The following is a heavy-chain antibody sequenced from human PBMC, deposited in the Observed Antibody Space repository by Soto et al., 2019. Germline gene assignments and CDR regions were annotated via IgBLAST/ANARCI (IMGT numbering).Heavy chain of an antibody. J-gene: IGHJ5*02. CDR3: AKSLPVTTTWFDA. CDR1: GFTCSSFT. CDR2: ISGSGYDT. D-gene: IGHD4-17*01. Sequence: GGSVWLSCADSGFTCSSFTISWVPQAPGKGLECVPSISGSGYDTYNTDSVKSRFTISRDNSKNTLSLQMNSLSTEDTAAYSCAKSLPVTTTWFDAWGQQSLVTVSS. V-gene: IGHV3-23*01.